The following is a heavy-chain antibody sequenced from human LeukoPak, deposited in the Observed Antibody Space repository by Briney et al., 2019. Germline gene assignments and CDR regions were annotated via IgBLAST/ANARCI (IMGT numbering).Heavy chain of an antibody. D-gene: IGHD6-13*01. V-gene: IGHV1-8*01. CDR1: GYTFTSYA. CDR3: ARGRRAAAGQDY. Sequence: GASVKVSCKASGYTFTSYAINWVRQATGQGLEWMGWMKPNSGNTGYAQRFQGRFTMTRNTSISTAYMELSSLRSEDTAVYYCARGRRAAAGQDYWGQGTLVTVSS. CDR2: MKPNSGNT. J-gene: IGHJ4*02.